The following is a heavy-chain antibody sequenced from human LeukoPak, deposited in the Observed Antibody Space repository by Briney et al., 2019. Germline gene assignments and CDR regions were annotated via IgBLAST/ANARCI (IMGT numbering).Heavy chain of an antibody. V-gene: IGHV3-21*01. Sequence: PGGSLRLSCAASGFTFSSDSMNWVRQAPGKGLEWVSSISSSSSYIYYADSVKGRFTISRDNAKNSLCLQMNSLRAEDTAVYYCARLTVTTFSDWFDPWGQGTLVTVSS. CDR1: GFTFSSDS. J-gene: IGHJ5*02. D-gene: IGHD4-17*01. CDR3: ARLTVTTFSDWFDP. CDR2: ISSSSSYI.